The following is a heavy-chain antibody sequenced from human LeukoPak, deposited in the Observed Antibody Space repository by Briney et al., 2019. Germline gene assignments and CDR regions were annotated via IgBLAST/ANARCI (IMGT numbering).Heavy chain of an antibody. J-gene: IGHJ3*02. D-gene: IGHD1-26*01. V-gene: IGHV3-23*01. CDR3: ARGGSYLSAFDI. Sequence: GGSLRLSCAASGFTFSSYAMSWVRQAPGKGLEWVSGISGSGGSTFYADSVKGRFTISRDNSKNTLYLQMNSLRAEDTAVYYCARGGSYLSAFDIWGQGTMVTVSS. CDR1: GFTFSSYA. CDR2: ISGSGGST.